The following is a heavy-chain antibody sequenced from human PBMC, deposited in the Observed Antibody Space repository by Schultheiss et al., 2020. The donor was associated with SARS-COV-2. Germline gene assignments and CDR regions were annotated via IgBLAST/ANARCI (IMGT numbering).Heavy chain of an antibody. CDR1: GYTFTSYG. CDR2: ISAYNGNT. CDR3: ARGDYYGSGSYGTYYYYYGMDV. V-gene: IGHV1-18*01. J-gene: IGHJ6*02. D-gene: IGHD3-10*01. Sequence: ASVKVSCKASGYTFTSYGISWVRQAPGQGLEWMGWISAYNGNTNYAQKLQGRVTMTTDTSTSTAYMELRSLRSDDTAVYYCARGDYYGSGSYGTYYYYYGMDVWGQGTTVTVSS.